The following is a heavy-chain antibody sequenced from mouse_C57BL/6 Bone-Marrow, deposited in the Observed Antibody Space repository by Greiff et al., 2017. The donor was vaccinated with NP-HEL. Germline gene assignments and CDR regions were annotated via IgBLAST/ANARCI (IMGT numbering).Heavy chain of an antibody. CDR2: ISSGSSTI. CDR1: GFTFSDYG. V-gene: IGHV5-17*01. D-gene: IGHD1-1*01. Sequence: EVQRVESGGGLVKPGGSLKLSCAASGFTFSDYGLHWVRQAPEKGLEWVAYISSGSSTIYYADTVKGRFTISRDNAKNTLFLQMTSLRSEDTAMYYCARKAYGSSYWYFDVWGTGTTVTVSS. J-gene: IGHJ1*03. CDR3: ARKAYGSSYWYFDV.